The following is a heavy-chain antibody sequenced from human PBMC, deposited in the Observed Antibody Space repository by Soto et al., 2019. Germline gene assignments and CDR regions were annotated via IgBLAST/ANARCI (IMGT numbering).Heavy chain of an antibody. D-gene: IGHD2-2*01. V-gene: IGHV5-51*01. Sequence: GESLKISCKGSGYSFTSYWIGWVRQMPGKGLEWMGIIYPGDSDTRYSPSFQGQVTISADKSISTAYMQWSSLKASDTAMYYCARLLQDIVVVPAAIRPSYFAYGMDVWGQGTTVTVSS. J-gene: IGHJ6*02. CDR1: GYSFTSYW. CDR2: IYPGDSDT. CDR3: ARLLQDIVVVPAAIRPSYFAYGMDV.